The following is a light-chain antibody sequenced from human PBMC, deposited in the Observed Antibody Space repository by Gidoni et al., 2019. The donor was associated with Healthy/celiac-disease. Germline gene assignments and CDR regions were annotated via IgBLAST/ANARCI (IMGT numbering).Light chain of an antibody. Sequence: SYELTQPPSVSVSPGQTARITCSGDALPKQYAYWYQQKPGQAPVLVIYKDSERPSGIPERFSGSSSGTTVTLTISVLQAEDEADYYCQSADSSGTYVVFGGGPKLTVL. CDR2: KDS. V-gene: IGLV3-25*02. J-gene: IGLJ2*01. CDR1: ALPKQY. CDR3: QSADSSGTYVV.